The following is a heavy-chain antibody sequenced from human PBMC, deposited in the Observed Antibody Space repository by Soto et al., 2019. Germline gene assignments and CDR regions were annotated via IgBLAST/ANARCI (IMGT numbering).Heavy chain of an antibody. V-gene: IGHV3-48*03. CDR2: IHSGGSRI. J-gene: IGHJ5*02. CDR3: TSHSPEDMRRT. CDR1: GFTFSTYH. D-gene: IGHD2-15*01. Sequence: EVQLVESGGGLVQPGGSLILSCAASGFTFSTYHMNWVRQAPGKGLEWGSYIHSGGSRIYYADSVKGRFTTSRDNAKNSLYLQMNSLRAEDTAVYYCTSHSPEDMRRTWGQGTLVTVYS.